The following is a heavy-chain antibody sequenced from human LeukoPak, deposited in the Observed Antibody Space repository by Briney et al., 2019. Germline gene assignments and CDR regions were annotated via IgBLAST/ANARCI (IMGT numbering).Heavy chain of an antibody. CDR3: ARKTGSFDAFDI. CDR1: GGSISISSYY. CDR2: IYYSGST. D-gene: IGHD3-10*01. V-gene: IGHV4-39*01. J-gene: IGHJ3*02. Sequence: SQTLSLTCTVSGGSISISSYYCGWIRQPPGRGLEWIGCIYYSGSTYYNASLKSRATISVDTSKNQFPLKLSSVTAADTTVDFSARKTGSFDAFDIWGQGTMVTVSS.